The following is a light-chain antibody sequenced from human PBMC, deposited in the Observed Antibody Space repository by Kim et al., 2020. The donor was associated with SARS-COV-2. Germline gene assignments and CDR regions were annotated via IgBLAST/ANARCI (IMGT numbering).Light chain of an antibody. V-gene: IGKV1-17*01. CDR1: QDIRND. J-gene: IGKJ5*01. CDR2: GAS. CDR3: LQHNTYPIT. Sequence: ASVGDRVTSTCRASQDIRNDLGWYQQNPGRAPKRLIDGASSLQSGVPSRCSGSGSGTEFTLTISSLQPEDFATYFCLQHNTYPITFGQGTRLEIK.